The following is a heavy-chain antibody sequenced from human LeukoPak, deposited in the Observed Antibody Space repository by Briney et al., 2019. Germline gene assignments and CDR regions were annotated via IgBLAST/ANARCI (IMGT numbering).Heavy chain of an antibody. V-gene: IGHV4-34*01. J-gene: IGHJ4*02. D-gene: IGHD6-6*01. CDR3: ARDATFEYSSSSWYFDY. Sequence: SETPSLTCAVYGGSFSGYYWSWIRQPPGKGLEWIGEINHSGSTNYNPSLKSRVTISVDTSKNQFSLKPSSVAAADTAVYYCARDATFEYSSSSWYFDYWGQGTLVTVSS. CDR2: INHSGST. CDR1: GGSFSGYY.